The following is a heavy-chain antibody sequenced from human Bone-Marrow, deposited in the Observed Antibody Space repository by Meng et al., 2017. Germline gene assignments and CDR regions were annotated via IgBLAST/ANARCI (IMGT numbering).Heavy chain of an antibody. Sequence: SETLSLTCTVSGGSISSYYWSWIRQPAGKGLEWIGRIYSSGSTNYNPSLKSRVTMSVDTSKNQFSLNLISVTAADTAVYFCARDGLRGLGDWGQGTLVTVSS. CDR1: GGSISSYY. CDR3: ARDGLRGLGD. CDR2: IYSSGST. D-gene: IGHD5-12*01. V-gene: IGHV4-4*07. J-gene: IGHJ4*02.